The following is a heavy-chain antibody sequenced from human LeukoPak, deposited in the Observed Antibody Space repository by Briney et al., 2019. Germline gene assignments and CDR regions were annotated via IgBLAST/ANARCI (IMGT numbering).Heavy chain of an antibody. CDR1: GFTFSSYA. J-gene: IGHJ4*02. CDR2: ISGSGGST. V-gene: IGHV3-23*01. Sequence: GGSLRLSCAASGFTFSSYAMSWVRQAPGKGLEWVSAISGSGGSTYYADSVKGRFTVSRDNSKNTLYLQMNSLRAEDTAVYYCAKDPYSSSSPFDYWGQGTLVTVSS. CDR3: AKDPYSSSSPFDY. D-gene: IGHD6-6*01.